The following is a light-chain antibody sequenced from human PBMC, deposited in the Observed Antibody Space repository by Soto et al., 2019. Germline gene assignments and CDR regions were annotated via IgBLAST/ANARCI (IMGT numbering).Light chain of an antibody. CDR3: SSYTSSSIDYV. J-gene: IGLJ1*01. CDR2: EVS. V-gene: IGLV2-14*01. Sequence: QSALTQPASVSGSPGQSITISCTGTSSDVGGYNYVSWYQQHPGKAPKLMIYEVSNRPSGVSNRFSGSKSGTTASLTISGLQAEDEADYCCSSYTSSSIDYVFGTGTKVTVL. CDR1: SSDVGGYNY.